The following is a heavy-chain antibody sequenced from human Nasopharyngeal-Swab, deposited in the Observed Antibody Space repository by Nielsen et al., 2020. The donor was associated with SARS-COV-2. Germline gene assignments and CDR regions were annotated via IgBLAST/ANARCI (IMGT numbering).Heavy chain of an antibody. V-gene: IGHV3-7*03. J-gene: IGHJ4*02. CDR3: ASSEMATMNFDY. CDR1: GFTFSSYW. CDR2: IKQDGSEK. D-gene: IGHD5-24*01. Sequence: GESLKISCAASGFTFSSYWMSWVRQAPGKGLEWVANIKQDGSEKYYVDSVKGRFTISRDNAKNSLYLQMSSLRAEDTAVYYCASSEMATMNFDYWGQGTLVTVSS.